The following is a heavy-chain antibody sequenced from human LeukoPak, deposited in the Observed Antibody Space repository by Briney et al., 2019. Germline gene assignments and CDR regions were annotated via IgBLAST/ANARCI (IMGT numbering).Heavy chain of an antibody. CDR1: GFTLSSTY. D-gene: IGHD3-3*01. CDR2: IYSVGST. V-gene: IGHV3-66*01. J-gene: IGHJ4*02. CDR3: ARDLLEWYFDY. Sequence: GVSLRLSCAASGFTLSSTYMSWVRQTPGKGLEWVSVIYSVGSTYYADSVKGRFTISRDNSKNTLYLQMNRLRAEDTAVYYCARDLLEWYFDYWGQGTLVTVSS.